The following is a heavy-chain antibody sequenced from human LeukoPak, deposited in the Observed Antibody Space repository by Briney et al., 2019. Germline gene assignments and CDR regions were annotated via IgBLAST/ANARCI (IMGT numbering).Heavy chain of an antibody. CDR2: ISGSGGST. V-gene: IGHV3-23*01. CDR1: GFTLSSYA. J-gene: IGHJ4*02. CDR3: ASPDGYNRYDFDY. D-gene: IGHD5-24*01. Sequence: GGSLRLSCAASGFTLSSYAMSWVRQAPGKGLEWVSAISGSGGSTYYADSVKGRFTISRDNSKNTLYLQMNSLRAEDTAVYYCASPDGYNRYDFDYWGQGTLVTVSS.